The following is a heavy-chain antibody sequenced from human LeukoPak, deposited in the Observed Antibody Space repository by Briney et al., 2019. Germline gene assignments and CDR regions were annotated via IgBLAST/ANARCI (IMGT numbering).Heavy chain of an antibody. D-gene: IGHD1-26*01. CDR1: GFTFSSYA. Sequence: PGGSLRLSCAASGFTFSSYAMHWVRQAPGKGLEYVSAISSNGGSTYYANSVKGRFTISRDNSKNTLYLQMNSLRAEDTAVYYCAKVGVGATISYYFDYWGQGTLVTVSS. CDR3: AKVGVGATISYYFDY. V-gene: IGHV3-64*01. CDR2: ISSNGGST. J-gene: IGHJ4*02.